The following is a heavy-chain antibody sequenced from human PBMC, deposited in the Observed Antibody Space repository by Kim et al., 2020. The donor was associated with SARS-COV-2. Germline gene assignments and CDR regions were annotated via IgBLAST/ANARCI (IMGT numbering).Heavy chain of an antibody. CDR2: IYYSGST. CDR1: GGSISSYY. D-gene: IGHD3-10*01. V-gene: IGHV4-59*13. Sequence: SETLSLTCTVSGGSISSYYWSWIRQPPGKGLEWIGYIYYSGSTNYNPSLKSRVTISVDTSKNQFSLKLSSVTAADTAVYYCARGAGSYYIGAFDIWGQGTMVTVSS. CDR3: ARGAGSYYIGAFDI. J-gene: IGHJ3*02.